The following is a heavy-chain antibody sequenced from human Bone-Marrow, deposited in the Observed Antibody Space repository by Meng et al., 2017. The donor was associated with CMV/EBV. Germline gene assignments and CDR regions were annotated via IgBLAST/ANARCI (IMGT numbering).Heavy chain of an antibody. Sequence: SETLSLTCTVSGGSISSSSYYWGWIRQPPGKGLEWIGSIYYSGSTYYNPSLKSRVTISVDTSKNQFSLKLSSVTAADTAVYYCARQPSSIAARYSLPNWFAPWGPGTLVTCCS. CDR1: GGSISSSSYY. D-gene: IGHD6-6*01. CDR3: ARQPSSIAARYSLPNWFAP. CDR2: IYYSGST. V-gene: IGHV4-39*01. J-gene: IGHJ5*02.